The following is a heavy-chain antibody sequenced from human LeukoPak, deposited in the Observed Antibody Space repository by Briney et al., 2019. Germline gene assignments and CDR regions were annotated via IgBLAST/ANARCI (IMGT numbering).Heavy chain of an antibody. J-gene: IGHJ4*02. CDR3: AKSSRVVVAAPFDY. CDR2: IRYDGNNK. D-gene: IGHD2-15*01. Sequence: GGSLRLSCAASGFTFSNYGMHWVRQAPGKGLEWVAFIRYDGNNKYYADSVKGRFTISRDNSKNTLYLQMNSLRAEDTAVYYCAKSSRVVVAAPFDYWGQGTLVTVSS. V-gene: IGHV3-30*02. CDR1: GFTFSNYG.